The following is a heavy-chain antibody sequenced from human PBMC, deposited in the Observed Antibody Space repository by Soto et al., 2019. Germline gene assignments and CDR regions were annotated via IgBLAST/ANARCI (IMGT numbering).Heavy chain of an antibody. D-gene: IGHD3-22*01. CDR3: ARSLLDYYDSSGYYSIDY. Sequence: TSVKVSCKASGYTFRNYGIKWVRQAPGQGLEWVGWITAYNGNRHHAEKFQGRVTMTTDTSKNQFSLKLSSVTAADTAVYYCARSLLDYYDSSGYYSIDYWGQGTLVTVSS. V-gene: IGHV1-18*04. J-gene: IGHJ4*02. CDR2: ITAYNGNR. CDR1: GYTFRNYG.